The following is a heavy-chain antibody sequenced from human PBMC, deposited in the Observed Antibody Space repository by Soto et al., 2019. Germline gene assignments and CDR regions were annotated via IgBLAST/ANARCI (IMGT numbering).Heavy chain of an antibody. CDR2: ISYDGSNK. D-gene: IGHD6-13*01. Sequence: QVQLVESGGGVVQPGRSLRLSCAASGFTFSSYAMHWVRQAPGKGLEWVAVISYDGSNKYYADSVKGRFTISRDNSKKTLYLPNDNLGAEDTGVDFLSKDRFYSNSWYDYWGQGTLVTVSS. CDR3: SKDRFYSNSWYDY. CDR1: GFTFSSYA. V-gene: IGHV3-30-3*01. J-gene: IGHJ4*02.